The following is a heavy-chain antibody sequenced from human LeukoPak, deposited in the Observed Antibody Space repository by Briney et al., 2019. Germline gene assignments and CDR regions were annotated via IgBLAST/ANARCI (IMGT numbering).Heavy chain of an antibody. CDR3: ARHVVAVGFDY. V-gene: IGHV3-21*01. CDR1: GFTASNNY. D-gene: IGHD3-22*01. Sequence: GGSLRPSCAASGFTASNNYMTWVRQAPGKGLEWVSSITSSSSYIYYADSVKGRFTISRDNAKNSLYLQMNSLRAEDTAVYYCARHVVAVGFDYWGQGTLVTVSS. CDR2: ITSSSSYI. J-gene: IGHJ4*02.